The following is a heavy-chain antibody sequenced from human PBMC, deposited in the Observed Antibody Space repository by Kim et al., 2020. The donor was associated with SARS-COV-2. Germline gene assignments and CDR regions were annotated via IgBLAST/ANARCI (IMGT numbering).Heavy chain of an antibody. Sequence: TLSLTCTVSGGSISSSSYYWGWIRQPPGKGLEWIGSIYYSGSTYYNPSLKSRVTISVDTSKNQFSLKLSSVTAADTAVYYCARGGGWLHGYWGQGTLVTVSS. V-gene: IGHV4-39*07. CDR2: IYYSGST. J-gene: IGHJ4*02. CDR3: ARGGGWLHGY. D-gene: IGHD5-12*01. CDR1: GGSISSSSYY.